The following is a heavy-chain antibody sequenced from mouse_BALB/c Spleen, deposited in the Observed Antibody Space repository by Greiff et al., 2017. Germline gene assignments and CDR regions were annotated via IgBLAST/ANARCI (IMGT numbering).Heavy chain of an antibody. CDR3: ATMITTGYYAMDY. D-gene: IGHD2-4*01. Sequence: VMLVESGPGLVAPSQSLSITCTVSGFSLTGYGVNWVRQPPGKGLEWLGMIWGDGSTDYNSALKSRLSISKDNSKSQVFLKMNSLQTDDTARYYCATMITTGYYAMDYWGQGTSVTVSS. V-gene: IGHV2-6-7*01. J-gene: IGHJ4*01. CDR1: GFSLTGYG. CDR2: IWGDGST.